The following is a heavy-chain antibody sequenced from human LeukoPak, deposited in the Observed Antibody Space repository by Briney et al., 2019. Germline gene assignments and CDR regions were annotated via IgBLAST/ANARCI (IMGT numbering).Heavy chain of an antibody. V-gene: IGHV4-59*01. J-gene: IGHJ5*02. CDR3: ARGVAAPGTGGLSWFDP. CDR2: IYSSGST. CDR1: GGAISSYY. D-gene: IGHD6-13*01. Sequence: KPSETLSLTCTVSGGAISSYYWSWIRQPPGKGLEWIGYIYSSGSTNYNPSLKSRVTISLDTSKNQLSLKLSFVTAADTAVYYCARGVAAPGTGGLSWFDPWGQGTLVTVSS.